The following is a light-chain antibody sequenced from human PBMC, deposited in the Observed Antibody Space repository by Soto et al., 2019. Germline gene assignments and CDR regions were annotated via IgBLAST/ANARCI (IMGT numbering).Light chain of an antibody. CDR3: QQSYITPYT. CDR2: AAS. CDR1: QSISSY. J-gene: IGKJ2*01. Sequence: DIQMTQSPSSLSASVGDRVTIACRASQSISSYLNWFQQKPGRAPKLLIYAASALRSGVPSRFRGSGSGTEFTLTISSLQPEDFATYYCQQSYITPYTFGQGTKLDIK. V-gene: IGKV1-39*01.